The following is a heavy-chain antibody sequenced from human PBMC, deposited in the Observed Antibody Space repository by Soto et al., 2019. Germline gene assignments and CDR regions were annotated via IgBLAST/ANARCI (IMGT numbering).Heavy chain of an antibody. CDR3: ASHGSGRPY. CDR1: GFTFIGSD. Sequence: GGSLRLSCAASGFTFIGSDMHWVRQASGKGLEWVGRIRSKANSYATAYAASVKGRFTTSRDDSKNRAYLQINSLKTEDTAVYYCASHGSGRPYWGQGTLVTVSS. V-gene: IGHV3-73*01. CDR2: IRSKANSYAT. J-gene: IGHJ4*02. D-gene: IGHD3-10*01.